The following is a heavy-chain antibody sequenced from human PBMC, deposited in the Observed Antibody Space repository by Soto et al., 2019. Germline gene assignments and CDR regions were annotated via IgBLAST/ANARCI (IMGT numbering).Heavy chain of an antibody. V-gene: IGHV4-39*07. CDR3: ARDYGDYQSGENWFDP. Sequence: PSETLSLTCTVPSGSITTRSYYWGWIRQPPGKGLEWIGSRSYSGTTFFNLSLKSRVTISMDTSKNQFSLKLTSVTAADTAVYYCARDYGDYQSGENWFDPWGQGTLVTVSS. CDR2: RSYSGTT. J-gene: IGHJ5*02. D-gene: IGHD4-17*01. CDR1: SGSITTRSYY.